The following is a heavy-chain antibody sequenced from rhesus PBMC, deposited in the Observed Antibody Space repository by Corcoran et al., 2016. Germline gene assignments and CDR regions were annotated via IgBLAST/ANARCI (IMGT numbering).Heavy chain of an antibody. CDR3: ARGFSYSGSFDY. CDR2: TYYRSKWYN. Sequence: QVQLQESGPGLVKPSQTLSLTCAISGDSVSSNSATWNWIRPSPSRGLEGLGRTYYRSKWYNDYALSVQNRITINPDTSKTQFSLQLNSVTPEDMAVYYCARGFSYSGSFDYWGQGVLVTVSS. D-gene: IGHD6-25*01. CDR1: GDSVSSNSAT. V-gene: IGHV6-1*01. J-gene: IGHJ4*01.